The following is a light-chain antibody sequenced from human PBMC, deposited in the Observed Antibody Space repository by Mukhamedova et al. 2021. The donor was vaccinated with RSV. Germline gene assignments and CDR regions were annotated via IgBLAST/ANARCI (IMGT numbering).Light chain of an antibody. J-gene: IGKJ4*01. V-gene: IGKV1-27*01. Sequence: WYQRRVHGKVPSLLIYRTSTLQSGVPSRFSGSGSGTDFTLTISGLQPEDVATYYCQKYNSAPFTFGGGTKVEIK. CDR2: RTS. CDR3: QKYNSAPFT.